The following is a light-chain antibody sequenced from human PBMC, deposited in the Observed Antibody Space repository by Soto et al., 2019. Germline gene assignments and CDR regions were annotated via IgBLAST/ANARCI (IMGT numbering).Light chain of an antibody. V-gene: IGKV3-15*01. J-gene: IGKJ2*01. CDR3: QQYNHWPPYT. CDR2: GAS. CDR1: QSVSSN. Sequence: EIVMTQSPATLSVSPGERATLSCRASQSVSSNLAWYQQKPGQAPRLLIYGASTQATGIPARFSGSGSGTEFTLTISSLQSEDFAFYYCQQYNHWPPYTFGQGTKLEIK.